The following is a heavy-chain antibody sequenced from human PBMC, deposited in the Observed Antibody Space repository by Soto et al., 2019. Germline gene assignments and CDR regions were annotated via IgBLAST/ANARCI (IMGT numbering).Heavy chain of an antibody. D-gene: IGHD6-13*01. CDR1: GFTFSSYG. J-gene: IGHJ4*02. CDR2: IWYDGSNK. V-gene: IGHV3-33*01. CDR3: AREWGYSSSWYYFDY. Sequence: GGSLRLSCAASGFTFSSYGMHWVRQAPGKGLEWVAVIWYDGSNKYYADSVKGRFTISRDNSKNTLYLQMNSLRAEDTAVYYCAREWGYSSSWYYFDYWGQGTLVTVSS.